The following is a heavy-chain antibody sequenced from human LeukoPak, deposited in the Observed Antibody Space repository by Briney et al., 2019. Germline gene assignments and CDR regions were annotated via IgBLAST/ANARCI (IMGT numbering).Heavy chain of an antibody. V-gene: IGHV3-49*04. D-gene: IGHD1-1*01. Sequence: GGSLRLSCTASEFTFSSYWMSWVRQAPGKGLEWIGFIRSSIYGGTPKAAASVKGRFIFSRDDSKGVAYLRMNSLKTDDTAVYYCSREWGNGNDLRPDSWGQGTLVTVSS. CDR1: EFTFSSYW. CDR2: IRSSIYGGTP. CDR3: SREWGNGNDLRPDS. J-gene: IGHJ4*02.